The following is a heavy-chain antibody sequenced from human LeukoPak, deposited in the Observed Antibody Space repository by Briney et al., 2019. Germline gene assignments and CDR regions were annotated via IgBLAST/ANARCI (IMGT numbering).Heavy chain of an antibody. J-gene: IGHJ4*02. Sequence: GGSLRLSCAASGFTFSSYSVNWVRQAPGKGLEWVSSISSSSSYIYYADSVKGRFTISRDKAKNSLSLQMNSLRAEDTAVYYWARTHSNYYGSGSQLYFFDYWGQGTLVTVSS. CDR2: ISSSSSYI. CDR1: GFTFSSYS. D-gene: IGHD3-10*01. CDR3: ARTHSNYYGSGSQLYFFDY. V-gene: IGHV3-21*01.